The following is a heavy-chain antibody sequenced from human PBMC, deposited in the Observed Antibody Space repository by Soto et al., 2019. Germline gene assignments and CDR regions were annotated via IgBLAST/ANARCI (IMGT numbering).Heavy chain of an antibody. CDR1: GASISSSNL. CDR3: ARSPRSIAAGGIDY. V-gene: IGHV4-4*02. J-gene: IGHJ4*02. CDR2: IYHGGST. D-gene: IGHD6-13*01. Sequence: SETLSLTCAVSGASISSSNLWTWVRQPPGKGLEWIGEIYHGGSTNYNPSLKSRVTISVDKSKNQFSLRLSSVTAADTAVYYCARSPRSIAAGGIDYWGQGILVTVS.